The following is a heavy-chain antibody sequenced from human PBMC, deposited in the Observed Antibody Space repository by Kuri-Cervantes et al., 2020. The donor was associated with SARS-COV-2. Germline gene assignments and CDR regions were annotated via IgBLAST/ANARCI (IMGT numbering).Heavy chain of an antibody. V-gene: IGHV3-15*01. CDR3: TTYYDFWSGYYSSDAFDI. CDR2: IKSKTDGGTT. J-gene: IGHJ3*02. Sequence: GGSLRLSWAASGFTFSNAWMSWVRQAPGKGLEWVGRIKSKTDGGTTDYAAPVKGRFTISRDDSKNTLYLQMNSLKTEDTAVYYCTTYYDFWSGYYSSDAFDIWGQGTMVTVSS. CDR1: GFTFSNAW. D-gene: IGHD3-3*01.